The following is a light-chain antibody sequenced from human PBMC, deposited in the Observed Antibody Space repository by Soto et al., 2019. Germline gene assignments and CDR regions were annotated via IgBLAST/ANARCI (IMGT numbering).Light chain of an antibody. CDR1: SSDVGAYDY. V-gene: IGLV2-14*03. CDR3: GSYTRSKSMI. Sequence: QSALTQPASVSGSPGQSIAISCTGTSSDVGAYDYVSWYQQHPGKAPKVMVFDVNHRPSGVSNRFSGSKSGNTASLTITGPQAEDEADYYCGSYTRSKSMIFGGGTKVTVL. CDR2: DVN. J-gene: IGLJ2*01.